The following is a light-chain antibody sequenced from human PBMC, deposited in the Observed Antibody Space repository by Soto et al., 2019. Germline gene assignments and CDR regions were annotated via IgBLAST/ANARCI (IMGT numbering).Light chain of an antibody. Sequence: EIVMTQSPATLSVSPGERATLSCRASQNISSNLAWYQQKPGQAPRVLIDAASTRATGIPARFSGSGSGTEFTLTISSLQSEDFAGYYCQQYNNWLWTFGQGTKVEIK. CDR3: QQYNNWLWT. V-gene: IGKV3-15*01. CDR2: AAS. J-gene: IGKJ1*01. CDR1: QNISSN.